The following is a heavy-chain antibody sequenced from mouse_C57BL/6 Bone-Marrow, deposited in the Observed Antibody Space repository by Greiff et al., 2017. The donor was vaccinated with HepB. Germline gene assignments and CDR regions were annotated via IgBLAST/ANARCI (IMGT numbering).Heavy chain of an antibody. V-gene: IGHV1-39*01. CDR2: INPNYGTT. CDR1: GYSFTDYN. D-gene: IGHD1-1*01. Sequence: EVQLQQSGPELVKPGASVKISCKASGYSFTDYNMNWVKQSNGKSLEWIGVINPNYGTTSYNQKFKGKATLTVDQSSITAYMQLNSLTSEDSAVYYCARKAYYGSSYDWYFDVWGTGTTVTVSS. CDR3: ARKAYYGSSYDWYFDV. J-gene: IGHJ1*03.